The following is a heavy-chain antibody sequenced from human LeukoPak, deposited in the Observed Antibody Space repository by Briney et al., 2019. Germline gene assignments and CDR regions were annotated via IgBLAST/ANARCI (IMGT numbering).Heavy chain of an antibody. D-gene: IGHD6-13*01. V-gene: IGHV3-48*03. CDR1: GFSVSSYE. J-gene: IGHJ6*04. CDR2: ISSSGSTI. CDR3: ARIAAAGEYGMDV. Sequence: GGSLLLSCAASGFSVSSYEMNWVRPAPGKVLEWASYISSSGSTIYYADSVKGRFTISRDNAKNSLYLQMNSLRAEDTAVYYCARIAAAGEYGMDVWGKGTTVTVSS.